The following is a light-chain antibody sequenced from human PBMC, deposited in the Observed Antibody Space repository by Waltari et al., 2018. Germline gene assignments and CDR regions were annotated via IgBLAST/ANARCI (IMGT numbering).Light chain of an antibody. CDR3: QVWDSSPETVV. CDR2: DDN. Sequence: SYVLTQPPSASVAPGKTATIACGGNNVGGKSGQWYQQKPGQAPVLVVHDDNARPSGIPDRFSGSNSGDTATLTISRVEVGDEADYYCQVWDSSPETVVFGGGTKLTVL. V-gene: IGLV3-21*01. CDR1: NVGGKS. J-gene: IGLJ2*01.